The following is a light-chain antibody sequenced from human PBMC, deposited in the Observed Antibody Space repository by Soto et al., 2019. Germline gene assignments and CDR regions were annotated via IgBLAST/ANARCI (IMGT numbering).Light chain of an antibody. CDR2: EVI. Sequence: QSVLTQPPSASGSPGQSVTISCAGTSSDVGGYNFVPWYQQHPGKVPKLMIYEVIKRPSGVPDRFSGSKSGNTASLTVSGLHAEDEADYYCSSYSGSDNFVVFGGGTKLTVL. CDR1: SSDVGGYNF. V-gene: IGLV2-8*01. CDR3: SSYSGSDNFVV. J-gene: IGLJ2*01.